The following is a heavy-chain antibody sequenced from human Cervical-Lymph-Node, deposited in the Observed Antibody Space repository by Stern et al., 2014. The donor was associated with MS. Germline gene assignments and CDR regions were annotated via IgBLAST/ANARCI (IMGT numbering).Heavy chain of an antibody. V-gene: IGHV4-34*01. J-gene: IGHJ6*02. Sequence: VQLQQGGAGLLKPSETLSLTCAVYGGSFGGYYWTWIRQTPGKGLEWIGEINHSGNTNSNPSLKSRIRMSVDTSKNQFSRNLTSVTAADTALYYCARIFWSGYHRGGGLDVWGQGTTVTVSS. D-gene: IGHD3-3*01. CDR2: INHSGNT. CDR3: ARIFWSGYHRGGGLDV. CDR1: GGSFGGYY.